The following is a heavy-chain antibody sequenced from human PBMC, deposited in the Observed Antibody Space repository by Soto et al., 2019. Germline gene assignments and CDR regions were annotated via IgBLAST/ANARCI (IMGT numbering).Heavy chain of an antibody. Sequence: ASETLCLTCTVSGGSISSYDCRWIRQPPVKGLEWIGYILYSGSTNYNPSLESRVTLSVDTSKNQFSLKMSSVTAADTGVYYCTRGGYWFDPCGQRTLLTVYS. D-gene: IGHD1-26*01. J-gene: IGHJ5*02. CDR1: GGSISSYD. CDR2: ILYSGST. V-gene: IGHV4-59*01. CDR3: TRGGYWFDP.